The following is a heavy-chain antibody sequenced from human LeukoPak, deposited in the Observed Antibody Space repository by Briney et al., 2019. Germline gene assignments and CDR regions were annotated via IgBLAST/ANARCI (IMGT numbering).Heavy chain of an antibody. Sequence: ASVKVSCKASGYTFTSYGINWVRQAPGQGLEWMGWISTYNGDTNYAEMLQGRVTMTTDTSTSTAYMELRSLRSDDTAVYYCARGSSYGFSMAYWGQGTLVIVSS. CDR3: ARGSSYGFSMAY. CDR2: ISTYNGDT. J-gene: IGHJ4*02. V-gene: IGHV1-18*01. D-gene: IGHD5-18*01. CDR1: GYTFTSYG.